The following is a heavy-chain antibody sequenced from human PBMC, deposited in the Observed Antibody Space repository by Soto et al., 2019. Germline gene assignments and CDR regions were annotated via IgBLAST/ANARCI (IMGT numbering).Heavy chain of an antibody. Sequence: QVQLVQSGAEVKKPGASVKVSCKASGYTFTSYGISWVRQAPGQGLEWMGWISAYNGNTNYAQKLQGRVTMTTDTSTSTAYIELRSLRSDDTAVYYCARDPKTHYCSSTSCPFYYYYGMDVWGRGTTVTVSS. J-gene: IGHJ6*02. V-gene: IGHV1-18*01. D-gene: IGHD2-2*01. CDR1: GYTFTSYG. CDR2: ISAYNGNT. CDR3: ARDPKTHYCSSTSCPFYYYYGMDV.